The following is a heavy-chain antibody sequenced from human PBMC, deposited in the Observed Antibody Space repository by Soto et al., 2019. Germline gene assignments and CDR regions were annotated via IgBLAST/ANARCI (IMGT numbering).Heavy chain of an antibody. V-gene: IGHV4-59*11. CDR2: IYYSGST. Sequence: SETLSLTCTVSGGSISGHYWSWIRQPPGQVLEWIGNIYYSGSTNYNPSLKSRLTISVDTSKNQFSLKLTSVTAADTAVYYCVRANYFDYWGQGTLVTVSS. J-gene: IGHJ4*02. CDR1: GGSISGHY. CDR3: VRANYFDY.